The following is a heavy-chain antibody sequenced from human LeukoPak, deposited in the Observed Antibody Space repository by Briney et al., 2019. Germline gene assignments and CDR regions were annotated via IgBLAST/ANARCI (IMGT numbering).Heavy chain of an antibody. J-gene: IGHJ4*02. CDR2: IYTSGST. D-gene: IGHD6-13*01. CDR3: ARDVGIAAAGTPYYFDY. CDR1: GGSISSGSYY. V-gene: IGHV4-61*02. Sequence: PSETLSLTCTVSGGSISSGSYYWSWIRQPAGKGLEWIGRIYTSGSTNYNPSLKSRVTMSVDTSKNQFSLKLSSVTAADTAVYYCARDVGIAAAGTPYYFDYWGQGTLVTVSS.